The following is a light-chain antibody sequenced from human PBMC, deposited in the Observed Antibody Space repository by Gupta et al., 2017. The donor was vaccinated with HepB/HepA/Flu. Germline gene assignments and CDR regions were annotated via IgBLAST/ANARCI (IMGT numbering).Light chain of an antibody. CDR3: QQRSNWPPIT. Sequence: EIVLTQSPATLSLSPGERATLSCRASQSVTSYLAWYQQKPGQAPRLLMYDASNRATGIPARFSGSGSGTDFPLTISSREPEDFAVYYCQQRSNWPPITFGQGTRLEIK. V-gene: IGKV3-11*01. CDR1: QSVTSY. CDR2: DAS. J-gene: IGKJ5*01.